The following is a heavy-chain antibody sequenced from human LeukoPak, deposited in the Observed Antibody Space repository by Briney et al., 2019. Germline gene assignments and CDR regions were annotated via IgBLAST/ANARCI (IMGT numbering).Heavy chain of an antibody. J-gene: IGHJ4*02. D-gene: IGHD2-2*01. Sequence: PGGSLRLSCAASGFIFKNYEMNWVRQAPGGGLEWVSSVSSSATTIYYTDSVKGRFTISRDNAKNSLFLQMNSLRVEDTAVYYCVRVYCSTISCYGVDSWGQGTLVTVSS. CDR1: GFIFKNYE. CDR2: VSSSATTI. V-gene: IGHV3-48*03. CDR3: VRVYCSTISCYGVDS.